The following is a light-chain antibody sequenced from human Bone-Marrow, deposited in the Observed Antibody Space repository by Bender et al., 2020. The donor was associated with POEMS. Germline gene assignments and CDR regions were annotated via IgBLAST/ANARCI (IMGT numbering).Light chain of an antibody. Sequence: QSALTQPPSASGSPGQSVTISCTGASSDMIGSNLVSWYQQNPGTAPKLIIFEISQRPSGVPDRFYGSQSGNTASLTVSGVQAEDEAHYYCSSYTSSKPWVFGGGTKLTVL. CDR1: SSDMIGSNL. CDR3: SSYTSSKPWV. V-gene: IGLV2-8*01. CDR2: EIS. J-gene: IGLJ3*02.